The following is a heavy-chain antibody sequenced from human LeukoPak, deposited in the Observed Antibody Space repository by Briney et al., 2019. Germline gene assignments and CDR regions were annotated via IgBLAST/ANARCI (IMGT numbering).Heavy chain of an antibody. J-gene: IGHJ6*03. CDR2: IYYSGST. D-gene: IGHD6-19*01. Sequence: PSETLSLTCTVSGGSISSYYWSWLRQPPGKGLEWIGYIYYSGSTNYNPSLKSRVTISVDTSKNQFSLKLSSVAAADTAVYYCARHEYSSGWYDYYYYMDVWGKGTTVTISS. CDR3: ARHEYSSGWYDYYYYMDV. CDR1: GGSISSYY. V-gene: IGHV4-59*01.